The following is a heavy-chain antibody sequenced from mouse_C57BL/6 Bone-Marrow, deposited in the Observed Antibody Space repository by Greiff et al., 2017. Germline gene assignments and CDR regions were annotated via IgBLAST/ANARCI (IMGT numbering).Heavy chain of an antibody. V-gene: IGHV7-1*01. CDR2: SRNKANDYTT. CDR1: GFTFSDFY. CDR3: AREYYSNYEWYFDV. D-gene: IGHD2-5*01. J-gene: IGHJ1*03. Sequence: EVKLMESGGGLVQSGRSLRLSCATSGFTFSDFYMEWVRQDPGQGLEWIAASRNKANDYTTAYSASVKGRFIVSRDTSQSILYLQMNALRAEDTAIYYCAREYYSNYEWYFDVWGTGTTVTVSS.